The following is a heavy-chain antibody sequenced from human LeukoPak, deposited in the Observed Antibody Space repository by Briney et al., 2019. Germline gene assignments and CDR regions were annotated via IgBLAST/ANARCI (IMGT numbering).Heavy chain of an antibody. V-gene: IGHV3-23*01. J-gene: IGHJ4*02. CDR3: AKDAPYYYDSSGYWPLDY. Sequence: GGSLRLSCAASGFTFSSYAMSWVRQAPGKGLEWVSAISGSGGSTYYADSVKGRFTISRDNSKNTLYLQMNSLRAEDTAVYYCAKDAPYYYDSSGYWPLDYWGQGTLVTVSS. D-gene: IGHD3-22*01. CDR1: GFTFSSYA. CDR2: ISGSGGST.